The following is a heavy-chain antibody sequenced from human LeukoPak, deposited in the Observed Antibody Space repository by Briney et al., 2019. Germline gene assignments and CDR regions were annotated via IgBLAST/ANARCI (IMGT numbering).Heavy chain of an antibody. CDR3: AKKTSYCAGDCYPYYFDH. V-gene: IGHV3-23*01. J-gene: IGHJ4*02. CDR1: GFAFSSYT. D-gene: IGHD2-21*02. CDR2: ITGGGGST. Sequence: PGGSLRLSCATSGFAFSSYTMGWVRQAPGKGLEWVSAITGGGGSTYYADSVKGRFTISRDKSKNTLYLQMNSLRADDTAVYYCAKKTSYCAGDCYPYYFDHWGQGTLVTVSS.